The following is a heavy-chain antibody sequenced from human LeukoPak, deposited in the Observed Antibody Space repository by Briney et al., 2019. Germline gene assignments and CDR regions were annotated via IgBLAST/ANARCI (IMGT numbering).Heavy chain of an antibody. CDR1: GVSISSGGYS. J-gene: IGHJ6*02. D-gene: IGHD3-10*01. CDR2: IYHSGST. V-gene: IGHV4-30-2*01. Sequence: SETLSLTCAVSGVSISSGGYSWSWIRQPPGKGLEWIGYIYHSGSTYYNPSLKSRVTISVDRSKNQFSLKLSSVTAADTAVYYCARAMRGYYYGMDVWGQGTTVTVSS. CDR3: ARAMRGYYYGMDV.